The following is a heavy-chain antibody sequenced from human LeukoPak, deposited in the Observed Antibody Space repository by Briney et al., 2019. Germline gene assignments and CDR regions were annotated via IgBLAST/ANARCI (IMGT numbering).Heavy chain of an antibody. CDR1: VFTLRSIG. Sequence: PGRTLRLSCAASVFTLRSIGTHGVRQAPGKGLEWVAIIWYDGSNKYYADSAKGRFTIARANSKNTLYLQMNSLRAEDTDVYYCASCVAGKVNWSFDLWGRGTMVTVSS. CDR3: ASCVAGKVNWSFDL. J-gene: IGHJ2*01. V-gene: IGHV3-33*01. D-gene: IGHD6-19*01. CDR2: IWYDGSNK.